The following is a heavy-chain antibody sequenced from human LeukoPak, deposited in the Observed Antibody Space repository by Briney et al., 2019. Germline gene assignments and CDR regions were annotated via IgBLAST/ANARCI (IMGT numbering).Heavy chain of an antibody. Sequence: GGSLRLSCAASGLTFSTYSMNWVRQAPGKGLEWVSSISGSSDYIYYADSVKGRFTISRDDAKTSLYLQMNSLRADEDTAVYYCARGYCSSTTRSIDYWGQGTLVAVSS. V-gene: IGHV3-21*01. J-gene: IGHJ4*02. CDR1: GLTFSTYS. CDR3: ARGYCSSTTRSIDY. CDR2: ISGSSDYI. D-gene: IGHD2-2*01.